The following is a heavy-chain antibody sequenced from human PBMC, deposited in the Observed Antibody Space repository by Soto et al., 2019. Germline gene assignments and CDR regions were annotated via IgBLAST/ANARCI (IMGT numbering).Heavy chain of an antibody. V-gene: IGHV4-34*02. Sequence: QVQLQQWGAGLLKPSQTLSLTCAVYGGSFSGYYWTWIRQSPGKGLECIGEINHDGNSNYNPSLKSRVSISVDAAKNQCLLKLSSVTAADTAVYLCARGIATNVFQSDAPDKYYFDSWGRGSRVTVSS. J-gene: IGHJ4*02. CDR2: INHDGNS. CDR1: GGSFSGYY. CDR3: ARGIATNVFQSDAPDKYYFDS. D-gene: IGHD5-12*01.